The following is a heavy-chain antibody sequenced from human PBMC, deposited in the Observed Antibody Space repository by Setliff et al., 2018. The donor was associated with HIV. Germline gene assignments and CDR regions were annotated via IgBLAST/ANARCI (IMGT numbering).Heavy chain of an antibody. V-gene: IGHV7-4-1*02. CDR2: INTNTGNP. CDR1: GYTFSTYD. J-gene: IGHJ4*02. D-gene: IGHD3-16*01. CDR3: ARDSPLAFDF. Sequence: ASVKVSCKASGYTFSTYDFNWVRQAAGQGLEWMGGINTNTGNPTYAQGFTGRFVFSLDTSVSTTYLQISSLKAEDTAVYYCARDSPLAFDFWGQGTLVTVSS.